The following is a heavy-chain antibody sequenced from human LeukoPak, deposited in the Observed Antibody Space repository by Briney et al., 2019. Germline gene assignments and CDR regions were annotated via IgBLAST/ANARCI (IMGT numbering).Heavy chain of an antibody. CDR1: GYTFTSYD. J-gene: IGHJ5*02. D-gene: IGHD2-2*01. V-gene: IGHV1-8*03. CDR3: ARGILGYCSSTSCLPYIWFDP. CDR2: MNPNSGNT. Sequence: ASVKVSCKASGYTFTSYDINWVRQATGQGLEWMGWMNPNSGNTGCAQKFQGRVTITRNTSISTAYMELSSLRSEDTAVYYCARGILGYCSSTSCLPYIWFDPWGQGTLVTVSS.